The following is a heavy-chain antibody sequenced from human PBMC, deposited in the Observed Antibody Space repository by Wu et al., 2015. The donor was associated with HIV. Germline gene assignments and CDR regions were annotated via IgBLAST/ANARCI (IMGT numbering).Heavy chain of an antibody. V-gene: IGHV1-69-2*01. J-gene: IGHJ4*02. Sequence: VQLVQSGAEVKKPGASVMVSCKASGNTFTSHDINWVRQATGQGLEWMGFVDPENGQTMYAEKFRRRVTITADRSTDTAYMELTRLTPEDTAIYYCATSLEVSGFDYWGQGTLVTVSS. CDR2: VDPENGQT. D-gene: IGHD3-16*01. CDR3: ATSLEVSGFDY. CDR1: GNTFTSHD.